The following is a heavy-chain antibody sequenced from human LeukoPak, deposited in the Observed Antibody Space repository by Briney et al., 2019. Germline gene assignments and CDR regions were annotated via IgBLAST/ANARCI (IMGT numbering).Heavy chain of an antibody. J-gene: IGHJ6*02. D-gene: IGHD6-6*01. CDR3: AKDQRYSNSPYYYYYGMDV. V-gene: IGHV3-30*18. CDR2: ISYDGSNK. Sequence: GGSLRLSCAASGFTFSSYGMHWVRQAPGKGLEWVAVISYDGSNKYYADSVKGRFTISRDKSKNTLHLQMNSLRAEDTAVYYCAKDQRYSNSPYYYYYGMDVWGQGTTVTVSS. CDR1: GFTFSSYG.